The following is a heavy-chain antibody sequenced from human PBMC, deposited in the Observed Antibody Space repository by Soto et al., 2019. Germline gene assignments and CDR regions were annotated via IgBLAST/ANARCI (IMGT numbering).Heavy chain of an antibody. CDR2: IYSDGSST. D-gene: IGHD2-8*01. CDR3: ARGMNQRYAVDY. CDR1: GVTFSSYW. Sequence: EVQLVESGGGLVQPGESLRLSCAASGVTFSSYWMHWVRQAPGKGLVWVSRIYSDGSSTNYADSVKGRFTISRDNAKNTLYLQMNSLRAEDTAVYYCARGMNQRYAVDYWGQGTLVTVSS. V-gene: IGHV3-74*01. J-gene: IGHJ4*02.